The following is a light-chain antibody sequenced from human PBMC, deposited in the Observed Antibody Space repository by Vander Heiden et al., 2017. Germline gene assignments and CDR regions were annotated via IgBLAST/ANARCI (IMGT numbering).Light chain of an antibody. V-gene: IGKV2-28*01. Sequence: IVMTQSPLPRPVTPGEPASIPCRSSQSLLHSNGYNYLDWYLQKPGQSPQLLMYLGSSRATGVPDRFSGSGSGTDFTLNISRVEAEDVGVYYCMQALQTPYTFGQGTKLEIK. CDR1: QSLLHSNGYNY. J-gene: IGKJ2*01. CDR2: LGS. CDR3: MQALQTPYT.